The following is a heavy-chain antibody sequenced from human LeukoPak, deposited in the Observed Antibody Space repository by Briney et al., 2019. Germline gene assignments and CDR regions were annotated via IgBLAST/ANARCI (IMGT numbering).Heavy chain of an antibody. J-gene: IGHJ3*02. CDR2: INHSGST. Sequence: PSETLSLTCAVYGGSFSGYYWSWIRQPPGKGLEWIGEINHSGSTNYNPSLKSRVTISVDTSKNQFSLKLSPVTAADTAVYYCARGDPRELGYCSSTSCLNDAFDIWGQGTMVTVSS. CDR1: GGSFSGYY. CDR3: ARGDPRELGYCSSTSCLNDAFDI. D-gene: IGHD2-2*01. V-gene: IGHV4-34*01.